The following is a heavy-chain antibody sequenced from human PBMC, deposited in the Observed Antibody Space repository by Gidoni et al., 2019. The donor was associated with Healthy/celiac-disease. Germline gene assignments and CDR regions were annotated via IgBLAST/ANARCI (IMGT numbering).Heavy chain of an antibody. CDR3: ARHMTPPMIVVVSATGWAFDI. J-gene: IGHJ3*02. Sequence: QLQLQESGPGLVKPSETLSLTCTVSGGSISSSSYYCGWIRQPPGKGLEWIGSIYYSGSTYYNPSLKSRVTISVDTSKNQFSLKLSSVTAADTAVYYCARHMTPPMIVVVSATGWAFDIWGQGTMVTVFS. CDR1: GGSISSSSYY. CDR2: IYYSGST. D-gene: IGHD3-22*01. V-gene: IGHV4-39*01.